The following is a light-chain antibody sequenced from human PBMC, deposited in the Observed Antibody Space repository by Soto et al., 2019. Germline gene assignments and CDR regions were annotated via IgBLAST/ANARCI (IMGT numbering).Light chain of an antibody. Sequence: DIQMTQSPSSLSASVGDRVTITCRASQSISSYLNWYQQKPGKAPKLLIYAASSLQSGVPSRFSGSESGTDFTLTISSLQPEDFATYYCQQRYSTPLTFGGGTKVDIK. CDR1: QSISSY. CDR2: AAS. V-gene: IGKV1-39*01. CDR3: QQRYSTPLT. J-gene: IGKJ4*01.